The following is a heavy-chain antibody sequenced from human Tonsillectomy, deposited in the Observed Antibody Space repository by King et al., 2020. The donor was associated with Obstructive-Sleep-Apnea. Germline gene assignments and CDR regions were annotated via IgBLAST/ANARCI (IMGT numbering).Heavy chain of an antibody. Sequence: QLVQSGAEVKKPGASVKVSCKASGYTFTGYHIHWVRQAPGQGLEWMGWINPNSGGTNYAQKFQVRVTMTRDTSISTAYMELSRLRSDDTAVYYCATVAVATATYFFDYWGQGTMVTVSS. V-gene: IGHV1-2*02. CDR3: ATVAVATATYFFDY. CDR2: INPNSGGT. J-gene: IGHJ4*02. D-gene: IGHD4-17*01. CDR1: GYTFTGYH.